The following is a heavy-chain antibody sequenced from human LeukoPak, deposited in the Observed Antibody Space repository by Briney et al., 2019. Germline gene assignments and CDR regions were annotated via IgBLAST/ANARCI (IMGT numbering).Heavy chain of an antibody. CDR3: AKAPVTTCRGAFCYPFDY. J-gene: IGHJ4*02. D-gene: IGHD2-15*01. Sequence: GGSLRLSCAASGFTFSSYSMNWVRQAPGKGLEWVSSISSSSSYIYYADSVKGRFTISRDSSKNTLFLQMNRLRPEDAAVYYCAKAPVTTCRGAFCYPFDYWGLGTLVTVSS. V-gene: IGHV3-21*04. CDR2: ISSSSSYI. CDR1: GFTFSSYS.